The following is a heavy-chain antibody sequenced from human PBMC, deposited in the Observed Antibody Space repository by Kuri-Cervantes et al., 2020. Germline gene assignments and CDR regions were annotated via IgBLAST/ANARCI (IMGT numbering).Heavy chain of an antibody. V-gene: IGHV1-46*01. CDR1: GYTFTSYH. CDR2: INPRDGSI. J-gene: IGHJ4*02. CDR3: ARDGGPVDY. D-gene: IGHD3-16*01. Sequence: ASVKVSCKASGYTFTSYHVNWVRQAPGQGLEWMGLINPRDGSIYYAQKFQGRVTITRDTSASTAYMELSSLRSEDTAVYYCARDGGPVDYWGQGTLVTVSS.